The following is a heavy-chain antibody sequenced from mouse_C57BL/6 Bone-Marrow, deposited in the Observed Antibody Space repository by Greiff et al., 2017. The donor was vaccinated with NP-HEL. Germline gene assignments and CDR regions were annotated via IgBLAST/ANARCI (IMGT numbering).Heavy chain of an antibody. D-gene: IGHD2-4*01. V-gene: IGHV1-55*01. CDR1: GYTFTSYW. CDR3: AIYYDYDDWYFDV. J-gene: IGHJ1*03. CDR2: IYPGSGST. Sequence: QVQLQQPGAELVKPGASVKMSCKASGYTFTSYWITWVKQRPGQGLEWIGDIYPGSGSTNYNEKFKSKATLTVDTSSSTAYMQLRSLTSEDSAVYYCAIYYDYDDWYFDVWGTGTTVTVSS.